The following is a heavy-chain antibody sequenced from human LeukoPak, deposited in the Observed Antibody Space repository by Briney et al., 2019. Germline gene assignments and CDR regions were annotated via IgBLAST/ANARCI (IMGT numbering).Heavy chain of an antibody. CDR2: ISSSSSSI. CDR3: ARGHCSTTTCYTKDDAFDI. D-gene: IGHD2-2*02. J-gene: IGHJ3*02. V-gene: IGHV3-21*01. CDR1: GFTFSSYN. Sequence: GGSLRLSCAASGFTFSSYNMKWVRQAPGRGLEWVSSISSSSSSIYYADSVKGRFTISRDNAKNSLYLQMNSLRAEDTAVYYCARGHCSTTTCYTKDDAFDIWGQGTMVTVSS.